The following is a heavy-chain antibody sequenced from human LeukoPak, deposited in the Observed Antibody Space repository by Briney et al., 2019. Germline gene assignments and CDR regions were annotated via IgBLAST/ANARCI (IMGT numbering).Heavy chain of an antibody. J-gene: IGHJ5*02. CDR2: IYTSGST. CDR3: ARAFYSSGWYLTRNWFDP. Sequence: SETLSLTCTVSGGSISSYYWSWIRQPAGKGLEWIGRIYTSGSTNYNPSLKSRVTMSTDTSKNQFYLKLSSVTAADTAVYYCARAFYSSGWYLTRNWFDPWGQGTLVTVSS. D-gene: IGHD6-19*01. CDR1: GGSISSYY. V-gene: IGHV4-4*07.